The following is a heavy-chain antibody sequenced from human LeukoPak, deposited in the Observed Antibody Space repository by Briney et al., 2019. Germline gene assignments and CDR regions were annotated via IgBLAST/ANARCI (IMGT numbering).Heavy chain of an antibody. CDR1: SGSISNYY. CDR2: IYYGGST. D-gene: IGHD5-12*01. Sequence: PSETLSLTCTVSSGSISNYYWSWIRQPPGKGLEWIGYIYYGGSTDYNPSLKSRVTISVDTSKNQFSLKLTSVTAADTAVYYCARDDSGYDPDYYYYMDVWGKGTTVTVSS. J-gene: IGHJ6*03. V-gene: IGHV4-59*01. CDR3: ARDDSGYDPDYYYYMDV.